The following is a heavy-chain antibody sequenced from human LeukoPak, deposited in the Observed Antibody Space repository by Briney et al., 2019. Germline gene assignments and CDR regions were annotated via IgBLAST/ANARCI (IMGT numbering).Heavy chain of an antibody. CDR1: GGAITGSSYY. J-gene: IGHJ4*02. V-gene: IGHV4-39*01. Sequence: SDTLSLTCTVSGGAITGSSYYWGWIRQSPGKGLEWIGSLYYSGSIYYNPSLKSRVSMSADTSKNQFSLKLSSLTAADRAVYYCARQYYDSTGYYYFDHWDQGTLVTVSS. CDR3: ARQYYDSTGYYYFDH. CDR2: LYYSGSI. D-gene: IGHD3-22*01.